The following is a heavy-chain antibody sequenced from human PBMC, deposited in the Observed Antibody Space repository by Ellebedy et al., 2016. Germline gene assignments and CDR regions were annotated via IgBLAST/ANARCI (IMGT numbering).Heavy chain of an antibody. D-gene: IGHD6-19*01. V-gene: IGHV1-24*01. CDR2: FDPEDGET. Sequence: ASVKVSCKVSGYTLTELSMHWVRQAPGKGLEWMGGFDPEDGETIYAQKFQGRVTMTEDTSTDTAYMELSSLRSEYTAVYYCATDPGIAVAGNYYYYGMDVWGQGTTVTVSS. CDR3: ATDPGIAVAGNYYYYGMDV. CDR1: GYTLTELS. J-gene: IGHJ6*02.